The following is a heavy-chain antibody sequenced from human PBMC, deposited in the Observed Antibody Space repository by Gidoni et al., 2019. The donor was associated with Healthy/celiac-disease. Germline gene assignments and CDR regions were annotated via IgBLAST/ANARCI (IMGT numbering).Heavy chain of an antibody. Sequence: EVQLVESGGGLVKPGGSLRLSCAASGFTFSNAWMSWVGRIKSKTDGGTTDYAAPVKGRFTISRDDSKNTLYLQMNSLKTEDTAVYYCTTDRRPAKQWLVRETFDYWGQGTLVTVSS. CDR2: IKSKTDGGTT. V-gene: IGHV3-15*01. J-gene: IGHJ4*02. CDR3: TTDRRPAKQWLVRETFDY. D-gene: IGHD6-19*01. CDR1: GFTFSNAW.